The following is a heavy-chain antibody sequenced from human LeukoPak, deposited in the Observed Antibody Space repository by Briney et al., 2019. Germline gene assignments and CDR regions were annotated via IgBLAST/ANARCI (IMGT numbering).Heavy chain of an antibody. D-gene: IGHD4-11*01. J-gene: IGHJ6*02. CDR1: GFTFSSYS. Sequence: GGSLRPSCAASGFTFSSYSMNWVRQAPGKGLEWVSSISSSSSSYIYYADSVKGRFTISRDNAKNSLYLQMNSLRAEDTAVYYCARDRSVYSSPTRYGMDVWGQGTTVTVSS. CDR2: ISSSSSSYI. CDR3: ARDRSVYSSPTRYGMDV. V-gene: IGHV3-21*01.